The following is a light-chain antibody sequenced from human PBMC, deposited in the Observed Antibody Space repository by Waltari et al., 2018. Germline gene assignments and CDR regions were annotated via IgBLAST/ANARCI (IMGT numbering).Light chain of an antibody. CDR1: QSINSY. CDR2: GAS. CDR3: QQYNKWPLT. J-gene: IGKJ3*01. V-gene: IGKV3-15*01. Sequence: SCRASQSINSYLAWYQQKPGQAPRLLIYGASTRATGIPARFSGSGSGTDFTLTISSLQSEDFAIYYCQQYNKWPLTFGPGTKVHF.